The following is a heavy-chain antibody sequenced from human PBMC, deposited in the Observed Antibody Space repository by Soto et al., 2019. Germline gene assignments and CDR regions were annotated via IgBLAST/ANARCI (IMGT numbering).Heavy chain of an antibody. D-gene: IGHD3-16*01. J-gene: IGHJ4*02. CDR1: GGSISSINW. CDR3: ARWDTFGAVTGFDX. Sequence: PSETLSLTCAVSGGSISSINWWSWVRQPPGKGLEWSGEIYHSGSTNYTPSLKIRVTISVDKSNNQFSLKLSSVTAADTAVYYCARWDTFGAVTGFDXLGQGTLVTASX. V-gene: IGHV4-4*02. CDR2: IYHSGST.